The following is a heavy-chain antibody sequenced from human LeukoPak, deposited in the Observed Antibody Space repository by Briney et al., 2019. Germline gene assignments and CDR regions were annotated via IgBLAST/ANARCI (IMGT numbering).Heavy chain of an antibody. D-gene: IGHD6-19*01. Sequence: MSSETLSLTCTVSGGSISSSDYYWGWIRQPPGKGLEWIGNIYYTGSSSYNPSLKSRVTISVDTSKNQFSLKLSSVTAADTAVYYCARNEVSSGWYRFDYWGQGTLVTVSS. CDR2: IYYTGSS. CDR1: GGSISSSDYY. J-gene: IGHJ4*02. CDR3: ARNEVSSGWYRFDY. V-gene: IGHV4-39*01.